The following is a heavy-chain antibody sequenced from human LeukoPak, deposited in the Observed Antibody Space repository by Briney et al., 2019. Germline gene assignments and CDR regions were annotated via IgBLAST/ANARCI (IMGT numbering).Heavy chain of an antibody. CDR2: VKQDGSEK. CDR1: GFTFSSYW. CDR3: VGAGYYFDY. J-gene: IGHJ4*02. V-gene: IGHV3-7*04. Sequence: PWGSLRLSCAASGFTFSSYWMSWVRQAPGKGLEWVANVKQDGSEKYYVDSVKGRFTISRDIAKNSLFLQMNSLRAEDTAVYYCVGAGYYFDYWGQGTLVTVSS. D-gene: IGHD3-9*01.